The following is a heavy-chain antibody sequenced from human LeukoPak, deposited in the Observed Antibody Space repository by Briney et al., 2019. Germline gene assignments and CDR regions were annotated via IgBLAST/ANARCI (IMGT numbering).Heavy chain of an antibody. Sequence: GASVKVSCKASGYTLSSNVITWGGQAPGQGPRWGGWISAYTGNRNYAEKFQGRVTMTTDTSTSTAYMELRSLRAGDTAVYYCARGTAAVAGVFDYWGQGTLVTVSS. CDR2: ISAYTGNR. D-gene: IGHD6-19*01. CDR1: GYTLSSNV. CDR3: ARGTAAVAGVFDY. J-gene: IGHJ4*02. V-gene: IGHV1-18*01.